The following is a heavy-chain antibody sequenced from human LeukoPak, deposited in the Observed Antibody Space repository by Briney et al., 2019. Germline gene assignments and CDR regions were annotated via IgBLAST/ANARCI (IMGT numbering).Heavy chain of an antibody. CDR1: GFTFSSYS. D-gene: IGHD3-3*01. J-gene: IGHJ5*02. V-gene: IGHV3-48*04. CDR3: ARSYYDFWSGYYGT. Sequence: GGSLRLSCAASGFTFSSYSMNWVRQAPGKGLEYVSYISSGSGTIYYADSVKGRFTISRDNAKNSLYLQMNSLRAEDTAVYYCARSYYDFWSGYYGTWGQGTLVTVSS. CDR2: ISSGSGTI.